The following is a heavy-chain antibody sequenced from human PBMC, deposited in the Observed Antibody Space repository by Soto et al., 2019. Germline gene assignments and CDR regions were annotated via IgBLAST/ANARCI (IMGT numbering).Heavy chain of an antibody. Sequence: SVKVSCKASGGTFSSYTISWVRQAPGQGLEWMGRIIPILGIANYAQKFQGRVTITADKSTSTAYMELSSLRSEDTAVYYCARGGTAMISSWFDPWGQGTLVTVSS. D-gene: IGHD2-21*02. CDR2: IIPILGIA. V-gene: IGHV1-69*02. CDR3: ARGGTAMISSWFDP. CDR1: GGTFSSYT. J-gene: IGHJ5*02.